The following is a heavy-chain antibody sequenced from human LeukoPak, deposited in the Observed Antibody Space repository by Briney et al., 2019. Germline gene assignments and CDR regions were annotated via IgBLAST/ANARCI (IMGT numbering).Heavy chain of an antibody. Sequence: ASVKVSCKASGYTFTSHGISWVRQAPGQGLEWMGWISAYNGNTNYAQKLQGRVTMTTDTSTSTAYMELRSLRSDDTAVYYCASRVYYYDSSGRDAFDIWGQGTMVTVSS. CDR2: ISAYNGNT. CDR3: ASRVYYYDSSGRDAFDI. D-gene: IGHD3-22*01. CDR1: GYTFTSHG. J-gene: IGHJ3*02. V-gene: IGHV1-18*01.